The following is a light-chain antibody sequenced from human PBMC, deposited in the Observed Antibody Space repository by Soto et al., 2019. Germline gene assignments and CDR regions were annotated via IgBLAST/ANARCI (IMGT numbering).Light chain of an antibody. V-gene: IGLV1-44*01. CDR1: TSNIGTYT. Sequence: QSVLSQPPSTSGTPGQRVTISCSGGTSNIGTYTVSWYQQFPETAPRLLIYGSDRRPSGVPDRFSGSKSGTSASLSIGGLHSEDEAHYYCAAWDDSLDGPTFDGGTQLTVL. CDR2: GSD. CDR3: AAWDDSLDGPT. J-gene: IGLJ2*01.